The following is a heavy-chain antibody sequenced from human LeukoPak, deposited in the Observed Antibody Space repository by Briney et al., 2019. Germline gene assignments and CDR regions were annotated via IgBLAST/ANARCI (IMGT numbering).Heavy chain of an antibody. D-gene: IGHD2-2*01. CDR3: AKDRVEYCSSTSCYGPFDY. CDR2: ISSSGSTI. Sequence: GGSLRPSCAASGFTFSDYYMSWIRQAPGKGLEWVSYISSSGSTIYYADSVKGRFTISRDNAKNSLYLQMNSLRAEDTALYYCAKDRVEYCSSTSCYGPFDYWGQGTLVTVSS. V-gene: IGHV3-11*01. CDR1: GFTFSDYY. J-gene: IGHJ4*02.